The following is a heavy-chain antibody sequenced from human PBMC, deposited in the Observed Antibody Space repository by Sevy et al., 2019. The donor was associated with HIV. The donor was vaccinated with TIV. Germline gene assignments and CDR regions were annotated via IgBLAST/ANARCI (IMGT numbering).Heavy chain of an antibody. CDR1: GGSISSSSYY. D-gene: IGHD3-10*01. CDR2: IYYSGST. J-gene: IGHJ4*02. CDR3: ARRHFGGGSSSYFDY. Sequence: SETLSLTCTVSGGSISSSSYYWGWIRQPPGKGLEWIGSIYYSGSTYYNPSLKSRVTISVDTSKIQFSLKLSSVTAADTAVPYCARRHFGGGSSSYFDYWGQGTLVTVSS. V-gene: IGHV4-39*01.